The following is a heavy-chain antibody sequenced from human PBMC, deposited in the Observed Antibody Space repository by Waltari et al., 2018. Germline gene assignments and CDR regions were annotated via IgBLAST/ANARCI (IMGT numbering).Heavy chain of an antibody. V-gene: IGHV7-4-1*02. CDR2: GNTNTGNP. D-gene: IGHD6-19*01. J-gene: IGHJ5*02. CDR3: ARDRESSGWIDNWFDP. Sequence: QVQLVQSGSELKKPGASVKVSCKASGYTFTSYAMNWVRQAPGQGLEWMGWGNTNTGNPTYAQGFTGLFVFSLNTSVSTAYLQISSLKAEDTAVYYCARDRESSGWIDNWFDPWGQGTLVIVSS. CDR1: GYTFTSYA.